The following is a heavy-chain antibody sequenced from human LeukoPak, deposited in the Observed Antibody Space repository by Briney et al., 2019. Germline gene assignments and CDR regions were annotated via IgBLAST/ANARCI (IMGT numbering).Heavy chain of an antibody. CDR3: ARCTKCFGIYYMDV. CDR1: GGSFSGYY. D-gene: IGHD1-14*01. Sequence: SETLSLTCAVYGGSFSGYYWSWIRQPPGKGLEWIGEINHSGSTNYNPSLKSRVTISVDTSKNQFSLKLSSVTAADTAVYYCARCTKCFGIYYMDVWGKGTTVTISS. V-gene: IGHV4-34*01. CDR2: INHSGST. J-gene: IGHJ6*03.